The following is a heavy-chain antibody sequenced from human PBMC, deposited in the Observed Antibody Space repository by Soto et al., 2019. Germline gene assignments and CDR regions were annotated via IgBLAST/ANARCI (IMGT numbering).Heavy chain of an antibody. Sequence: GGSLRLSCGGSGFIFSRYGMHWVRQAPGKGLEWVTGISYDGGERFYADSVKGRFTISRDNSKNRLDLQMSSLRPEDTAVYYCARDLPLYCRGDCNFDFWGQWTLVTVSS. D-gene: IGHD2-21*02. V-gene: IGHV3-30*03. CDR3: ARDLPLYCRGDCNFDF. J-gene: IGHJ4*02. CDR1: GFIFSRYG. CDR2: ISYDGGER.